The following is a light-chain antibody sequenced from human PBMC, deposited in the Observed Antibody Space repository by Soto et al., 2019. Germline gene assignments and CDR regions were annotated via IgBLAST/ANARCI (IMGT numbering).Light chain of an antibody. J-gene: IGKJ4*01. CDR3: QQANSFPLT. V-gene: IGKV1-39*01. CDR1: QSISNH. Sequence: DLQMTQSPSSLSASVEDRVIITCRASQSISNHLNWYQQKPGKAPKLLIFAASSLQSGVPSRFSGSRSGPDFTLTISSLQPEDFATYYCQQANSFPLTFGGGTKVDIK. CDR2: AAS.